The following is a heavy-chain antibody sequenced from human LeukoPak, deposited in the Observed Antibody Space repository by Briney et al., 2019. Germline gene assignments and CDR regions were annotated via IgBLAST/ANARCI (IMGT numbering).Heavy chain of an antibody. J-gene: IGHJ4*02. CDR2: INHGGST. V-gene: IGHV4-34*01. D-gene: IGHD1-7*01. Sequence: SETLSLTCAVYGGSFSGYYWSWIRQPPGKGLEWIGEINHGGSTNYNPSLKSRVTISVDTSKNQFSLKLSSVTAADTAVYYCARGPMELRYWGQGTLVTVSS. CDR1: GGSFSGYY. CDR3: ARGPMELRY.